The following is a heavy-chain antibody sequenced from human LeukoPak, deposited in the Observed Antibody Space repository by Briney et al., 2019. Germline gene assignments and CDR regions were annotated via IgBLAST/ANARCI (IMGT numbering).Heavy chain of an antibody. D-gene: IGHD1-26*01. CDR3: ARERELLSVDY. V-gene: IGHV1-2*02. Sequence: SSVKVSCKPSGYTFTGYYMHLVRQAPGQPLEWIGWINPNIVGTNYAQKFHRRVTMTSDTSISTAYMALSRLSSDDTAVYYCARERELLSVDYWGQGTLVTVSS. CDR1: GYTFTGYY. J-gene: IGHJ4*02. CDR2: INPNIVGT.